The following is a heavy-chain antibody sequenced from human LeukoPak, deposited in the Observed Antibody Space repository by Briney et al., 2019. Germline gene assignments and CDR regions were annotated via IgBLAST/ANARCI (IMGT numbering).Heavy chain of an antibody. Sequence: SETLSLTCTVSGGSISSYYWSWIRQPPGKGLEWIGYIYYSGSTNYNPSLKSRVTISVDTSKNQFSLKLSSVTAADTAVYYCARSRDYYYGMGVWGQGTTVTVSS. V-gene: IGHV4-59*01. CDR1: GGSISSYY. J-gene: IGHJ6*02. CDR2: IYYSGST. CDR3: ARSRDYYYGMGV.